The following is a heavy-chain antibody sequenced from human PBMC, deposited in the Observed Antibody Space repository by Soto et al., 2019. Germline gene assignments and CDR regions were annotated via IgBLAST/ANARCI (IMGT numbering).Heavy chain of an antibody. CDR1: GFTFSSYA. CDR3: ARSLYCSSTSCYFYYYYYGMDV. V-gene: IGHV3-30-3*01. CDR2: ISYDGSNK. J-gene: IGHJ6*02. Sequence: QVQLVESGGGVVQPGRSLRLSCAASGFTFSSYAMHWVRQAPGKGLEWVAVISYDGSNKYYADSVKGRFTISRDNSKNTLYLQMNSLRAEDTAVYYCARSLYCSSTSCYFYYYYYGMDVWGQGTTVTVSS. D-gene: IGHD2-2*01.